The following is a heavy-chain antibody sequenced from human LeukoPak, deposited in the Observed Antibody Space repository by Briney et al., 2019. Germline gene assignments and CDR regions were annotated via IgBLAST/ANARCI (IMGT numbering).Heavy chain of an antibody. CDR3: AKEDYGDIYWYFDL. CDR2: ISGSGVST. Sequence: GGSLRLSCAASGFTFSDYYMSWVRQAPGKGLEWVSAISGSGVSTYYADSVKGRFTISRDNSKNTLFLQMNSLRAEDTAVYYCAKEDYGDIYWYFDLWGRGTLVTVSS. V-gene: IGHV3-23*01. D-gene: IGHD4-17*01. CDR1: GFTFSDYY. J-gene: IGHJ2*01.